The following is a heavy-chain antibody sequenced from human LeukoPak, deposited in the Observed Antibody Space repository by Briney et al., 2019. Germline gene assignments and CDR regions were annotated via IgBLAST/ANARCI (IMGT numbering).Heavy chain of an antibody. D-gene: IGHD3-22*01. J-gene: IGHJ4*02. Sequence: QSGGSLRLSCAASGFTFDDYAMHWVRQAPGKGLEWVSGISWNSGSIGYADSVKGRFTISRDNAKNSLYLQMNSLRAEDTALYYCARLPLRYYYDSSGYFPFDYWGQGTLVTVSS. V-gene: IGHV3-9*01. CDR1: GFTFDDYA. CDR3: ARLPLRYYYDSSGYFPFDY. CDR2: ISWNSGSI.